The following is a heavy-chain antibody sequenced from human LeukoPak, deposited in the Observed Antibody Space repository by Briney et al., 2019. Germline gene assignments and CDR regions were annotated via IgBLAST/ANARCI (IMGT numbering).Heavy chain of an antibody. CDR1: GYSFTSYW. CDR3: ARLPYYDFWSGYYNPIGAYYFDY. CDR2: IYPVDSDT. J-gene: IGHJ4*02. Sequence: KVSCKGSGYSFTSYWIGWVRQMPGKGLEWMGIIYPVDSDTRYSPSFQGQVTISADKSISTAYLQWSSLKASDTAMYYCARLPYYDFWSGYYNPIGAYYFDYWGQGTLVTVSS. D-gene: IGHD3-3*01. V-gene: IGHV5-51*01.